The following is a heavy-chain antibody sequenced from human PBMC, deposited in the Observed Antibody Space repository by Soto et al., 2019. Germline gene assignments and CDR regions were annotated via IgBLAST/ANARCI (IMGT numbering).Heavy chain of an antibody. CDR2: ITSSGSYV. D-gene: IGHD6-19*01. Sequence: GGSLRLSCVTSGFTFSRNTMNWVRQAPGKGLEWVASITSSGSYVYYADSVKGRFSASRDNAKNSLSLQMDSLRPDDTAIYFCVKDGGSEAIDVWGQGTTVTVSS. CDR3: VKDGGSEAIDV. J-gene: IGHJ6*02. CDR1: GFTFSRNT. V-gene: IGHV3-21*01.